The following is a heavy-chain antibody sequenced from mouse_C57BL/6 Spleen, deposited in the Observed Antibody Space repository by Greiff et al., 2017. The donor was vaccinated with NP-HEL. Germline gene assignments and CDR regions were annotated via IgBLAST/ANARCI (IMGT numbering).Heavy chain of an antibody. J-gene: IGHJ2*01. Sequence: QVQLQQSGAELVKPGASVKISCKASGYAFSSYWMNWVKQRPGKGLEWIGQIYPGDGDTNYNGKFKGKATLTADKSSSTAYMQLSSLTSEDSAVYFCARWRYGSSLYYFDYWGQGTTLTVSS. CDR2: IYPGDGDT. CDR3: ARWRYGSSLYYFDY. D-gene: IGHD1-1*01. V-gene: IGHV1-80*01. CDR1: GYAFSSYW.